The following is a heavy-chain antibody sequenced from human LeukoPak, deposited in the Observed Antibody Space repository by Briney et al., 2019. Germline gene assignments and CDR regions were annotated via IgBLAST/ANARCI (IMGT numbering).Heavy chain of an antibody. D-gene: IGHD4-17*01. J-gene: IGHJ4*02. CDR1: GFTFDDYA. CDR2: ISWNSGSI. V-gene: IGHV3-9*01. Sequence: GRSLRLSCAASGFTFDDYAMHWVRQAPGKGLEWVSGISWNSGSIGYADSVKGRFTISRDNAKNSLYLQMNSLRAEDTALYYCAKDMWVDYGDYESDYWGQGTLVTVSS. CDR3: AKDMWVDYGDYESDY.